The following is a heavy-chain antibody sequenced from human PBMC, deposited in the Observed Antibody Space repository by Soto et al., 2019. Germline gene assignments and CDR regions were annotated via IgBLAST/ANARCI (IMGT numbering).Heavy chain of an antibody. CDR2: ISGSGGST. J-gene: IGHJ5*02. CDR1: GFTFSSYA. D-gene: IGHD3-10*01. Sequence: PGESLKISCAASGFTFSSYAMSWVRQAPGKGLEWVSAISGSGGSTYYADSVKGRFTISRDNSKNTLYLQMNSLRAEDTAVYYCAKDRLNPLLWFGEPNGYNWFDPWGQGTLVTVSS. CDR3: AKDRLNPLLWFGEPNGYNWFDP. V-gene: IGHV3-23*01.